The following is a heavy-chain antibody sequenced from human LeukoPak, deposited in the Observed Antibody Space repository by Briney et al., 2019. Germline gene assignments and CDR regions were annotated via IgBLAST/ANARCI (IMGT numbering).Heavy chain of an antibody. CDR3: AKDHDRGGLEY. D-gene: IGHD3-3*01. Sequence: GGSLRLSCAASGFTFSRYAMSWVRQAPGKGLEWVSGISGSGGSTHYADSVKGRFTISRDNSKNTLYLQMSSLRAEDTAVYYCAKDHDRGGLEYWGQGTLVTVSS. CDR2: ISGSGGST. J-gene: IGHJ4*02. CDR1: GFTFSRYA. V-gene: IGHV3-23*01.